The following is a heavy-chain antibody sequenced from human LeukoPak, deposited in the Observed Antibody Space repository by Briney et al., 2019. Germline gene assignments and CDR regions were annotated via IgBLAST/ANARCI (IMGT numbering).Heavy chain of an antibody. Sequence: PGGSLRLSCTVSGFTVSSNSMSWVRQAPGKGLEWVSFIYSDNTHYSDSVKGRFTISRDNSKNTVYLQMNSLRPEDTAVYYCARARRGGSGTFYFDYWGQGTLVTVSS. CDR2: IYSDNT. J-gene: IGHJ4*02. V-gene: IGHV3-66*03. CDR3: ARARRGGSGTFYFDY. D-gene: IGHD3-10*01. CDR1: GFTVSSNS.